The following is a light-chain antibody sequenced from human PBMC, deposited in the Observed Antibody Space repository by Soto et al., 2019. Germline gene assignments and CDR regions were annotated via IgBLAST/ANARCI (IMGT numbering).Light chain of an antibody. CDR1: NIGSKS. CDR3: QVWDTSSDHPV. J-gene: IGLJ3*02. V-gene: IGLV3-21*04. CDR2: YDS. Sequence: SYELTQPPSVSVAPGKTARITCGGNNIGSKSVYWYQQKPGQAPVLVISYDSDRPSGIPERFSGSNSGNTATLTISRVEAGDEADYYCQVWDTSSDHPVFGGGTKLTVL.